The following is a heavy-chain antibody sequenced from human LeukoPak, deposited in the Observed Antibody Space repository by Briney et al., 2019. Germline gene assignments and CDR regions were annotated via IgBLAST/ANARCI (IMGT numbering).Heavy chain of an antibody. CDR3: AKDIQLSA. V-gene: IGHV3-23*01. J-gene: IGHJ3*01. CDR2: IASSGRNT. CDR1: GFNFNDAA. Sequence: PGGSLRLSCAASGFNFNDAAMTWVRQAPGKGLEWVSLIASSGRNTYYTDSVRGRFTISRDNSKKTLSLQMSSLRVEDTAIYYCAKDIQLSAWGLGTMVTVSS. D-gene: IGHD5-24*01.